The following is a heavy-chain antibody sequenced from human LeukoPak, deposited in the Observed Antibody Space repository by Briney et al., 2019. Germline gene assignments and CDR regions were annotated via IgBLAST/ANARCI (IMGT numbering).Heavy chain of an antibody. D-gene: IGHD3-22*01. Sequence: GGSLRLSCAASGFTFTTYSMDWVRQAPGKGLEWVSSISGSSSYIYYADSVKGRFTISRDNAKNSLFLQMSSLRAEDTAVYYCASRPYDNSGYYYVWGQGTLVTVSS. J-gene: IGHJ4*02. CDR2: ISGSSSYI. V-gene: IGHV3-21*01. CDR1: GFTFTTYS. CDR3: ASRPYDNSGYYYV.